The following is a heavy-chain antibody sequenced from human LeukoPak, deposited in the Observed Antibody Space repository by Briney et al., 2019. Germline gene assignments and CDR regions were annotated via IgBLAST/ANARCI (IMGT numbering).Heavy chain of an antibody. J-gene: IGHJ6*02. V-gene: IGHV3-11*01. CDR2: ISSSGSTI. Sequence: GGSLRLSCAASGFTFSDYYMSWIRQAPGKGLEWVSYISSSGSTIYYADSVKGRFTISRDNAKNSLYLQMNSLRAEDTAVYYCARPSGLEGKRDYYYYGMDVWGQGTTVTVSS. D-gene: IGHD1-26*01. CDR1: GFTFSDYY. CDR3: ARPSGLEGKRDYYYYGMDV.